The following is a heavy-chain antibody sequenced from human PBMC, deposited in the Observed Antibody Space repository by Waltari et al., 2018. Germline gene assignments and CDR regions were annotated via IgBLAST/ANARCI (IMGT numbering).Heavy chain of an antibody. Sequence: QLQLQESGPGLVKPSENLSLTCTVAGGSISRSSYYWGWIRQPPGKGLEWIGSIYYSGSTYYNPSLKSRVTISVDTSKNQFSLKLSSVTAADTAVYYCARDVEVEGSARAFDIWGQGTMVTVSS. CDR3: ARDVEVEGSARAFDI. D-gene: IGHD2-21*01. CDR2: IYYSGST. CDR1: GGSISRSSYY. V-gene: IGHV4-39*07. J-gene: IGHJ3*02.